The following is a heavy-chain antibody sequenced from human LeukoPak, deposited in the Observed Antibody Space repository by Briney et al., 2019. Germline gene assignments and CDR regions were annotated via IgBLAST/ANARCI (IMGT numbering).Heavy chain of an antibody. Sequence: HPGGSLRLSCAALGFTFSGYGMSWLRQVPGKGLESATGISYDGTNKYYTDSLKGRFNISRDNSKHTLYLQMNCLRAEDTAVYYCAKGERFCSSGGCNIDSWGQGTLVTVSS. J-gene: IGHJ4*02. CDR3: AKGERFCSSGGCNIDS. D-gene: IGHD2-15*01. V-gene: IGHV3-30*18. CDR1: GFTFSGYG. CDR2: ISYDGTNK.